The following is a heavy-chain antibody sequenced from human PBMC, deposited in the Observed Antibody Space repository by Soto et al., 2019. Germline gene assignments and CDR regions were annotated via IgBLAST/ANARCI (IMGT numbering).Heavy chain of an antibody. CDR1: GYTFTSYD. CDR3: ARGGSITIPLDV. Sequence: VASVKVSCKASGYTFTSYDINWVRQATGQGLEWMGWMNPNSGNTGYAQKFQGRVTMTRNTSISTAYMELSSLRSEDTAVYYCARGGSITIPLDVWVQGTTVTVSS. J-gene: IGHJ6*02. V-gene: IGHV1-8*01. CDR2: MNPNSGNT. D-gene: IGHD3-10*01.